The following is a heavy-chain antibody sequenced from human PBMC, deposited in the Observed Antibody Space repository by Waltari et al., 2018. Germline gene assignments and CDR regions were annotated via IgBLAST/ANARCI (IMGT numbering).Heavy chain of an antibody. CDR2: IKQDGSEE. Sequence: EVQLVESGGGLVQPGGSLRLSCAASGFTFSNSWMSWVRQAPGKGLEWLANIKQDGSEEYYVDSVKGRFTISRDNAKNSLFLQMNNLRAEDTAVYYCTKPRTNYWGQGTLVTVSS. D-gene: IGHD1-7*01. V-gene: IGHV3-7*01. J-gene: IGHJ4*02. CDR3: TKPRTNY. CDR1: GFTFSNSW.